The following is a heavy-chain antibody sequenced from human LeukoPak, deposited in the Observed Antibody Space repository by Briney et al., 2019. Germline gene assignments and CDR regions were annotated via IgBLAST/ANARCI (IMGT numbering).Heavy chain of an antibody. J-gene: IGHJ3*02. D-gene: IGHD3-22*01. CDR2: INPNSGGT. CDR3: ARDDYYDSSGLLFDI. CDR1: GYTFTGYY. V-gene: IGHV1-2*06. Sequence: ASVKVSCKASGYTFTGYYMHWVRQAPGQGLEWMGRINPNSGGTNYAQKFQGRVTMTRDTSISTAYMELSRLRSDDTAVYYCARDDYYDSSGLLFDIWGQGTMVTVSS.